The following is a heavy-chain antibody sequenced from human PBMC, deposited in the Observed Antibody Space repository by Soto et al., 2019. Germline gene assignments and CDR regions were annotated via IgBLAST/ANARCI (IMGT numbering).Heavy chain of an antibody. V-gene: IGHV3-9*01. Sequence: AGGSLRLSCAASVFSFDDYAMYWVRQAPGKGLEWVSGISWNSGDIGYADSVKGRFTISRDNAKNSLYLQMSSLRAEDTALYYCAKGIYSSFDVFDIWGQGTMVTVSS. CDR3: AKGIYSSFDVFDI. CDR1: VFSFDDYA. D-gene: IGHD6-19*01. J-gene: IGHJ3*02. CDR2: ISWNSGDI.